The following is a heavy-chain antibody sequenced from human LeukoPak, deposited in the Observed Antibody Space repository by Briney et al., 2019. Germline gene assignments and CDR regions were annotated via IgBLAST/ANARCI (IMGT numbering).Heavy chain of an antibody. V-gene: IGHV4-30-2*01. CDR1: GGSISSGGYS. D-gene: IGHD2-15*01. J-gene: IGHJ3*02. Sequence: SQALSLTCAVSGGSISSGGYSWSWIRQPPGKGLEWIGYIYHNGSTYYNPSLKSRVTISVDRSKNQFSLKLSSVTAADTAVYYCARSTPRDAFDIWGQGTMVTVSS. CDR2: IYHNGST. CDR3: ARSTPRDAFDI.